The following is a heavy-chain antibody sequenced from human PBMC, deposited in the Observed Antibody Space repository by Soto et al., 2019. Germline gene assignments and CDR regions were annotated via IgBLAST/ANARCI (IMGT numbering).Heavy chain of an antibody. CDR3: ARDKVGLQLGGNYNYILDV. CDR1: GGTFSTSA. J-gene: IGHJ6*02. Sequence: QVQLVQSGAEVKKPGSSVKVSCKASGGTFSTSAISWVRQAPGQGFEWVGGIMPVFPTPDYAQNFQGRVTITADESTSTDYLELTSLRADDTAVYYCARDKVGLQLGGNYNYILDVWGQGTAITVSS. CDR2: IMPVFPTP. D-gene: IGHD1-1*01. V-gene: IGHV1-69*12.